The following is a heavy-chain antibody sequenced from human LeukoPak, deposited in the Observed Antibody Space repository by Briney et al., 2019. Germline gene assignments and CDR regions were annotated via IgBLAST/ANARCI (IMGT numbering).Heavy chain of an antibody. CDR2: ISSNGGST. D-gene: IGHD6-13*01. CDR1: GFTFSSYA. Sequence: GGSLRLSCSASGFTFSSYAMHWVRQAPGKGLEYVSAISSNGGSTYYADSVKGRFTISRDNSKNTLYLQMSSLRAEDTAVYYCVKDRGEQQLVEYGMDVWGQGTTVTVSS. V-gene: IGHV3-64D*06. CDR3: VKDRGEQQLVEYGMDV. J-gene: IGHJ6*02.